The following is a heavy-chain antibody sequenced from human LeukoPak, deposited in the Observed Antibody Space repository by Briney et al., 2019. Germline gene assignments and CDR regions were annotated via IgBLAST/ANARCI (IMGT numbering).Heavy chain of an antibody. CDR2: ISGSGGST. J-gene: IGHJ4*02. V-gene: IGHV3-23*01. CDR3: AKSCPRGYSYGYCY. D-gene: IGHD5-18*01. Sequence: PGGSLRLSCAASGFTFSTNAMSWVRQAPGKGLEWVSVISGSGGSTYYADSVKGRFTISRDNSKNTLYLQMNSLRAEDTAVYYCAKSCPRGYSYGYCYWGQGTLVTVSS. CDR1: GFTFSTNA.